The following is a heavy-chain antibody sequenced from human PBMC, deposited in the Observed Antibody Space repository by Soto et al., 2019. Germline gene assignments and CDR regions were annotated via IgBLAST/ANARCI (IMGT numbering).Heavy chain of an antibody. Sequence: GGSLRLSCASSGFTFRSYTMSWVRQAPGKGLEWVSSFSGRDATTYYADSVKGRFTISRDNSKNTLYLQMNSLRAEDTALYFCVRTIVGATKGGWFDPWGQGALVTVSS. D-gene: IGHD1-26*01. CDR2: FSGRDATT. CDR1: GFTFRSYT. J-gene: IGHJ5*02. V-gene: IGHV3-23*01. CDR3: VRTIVGATKGGWFDP.